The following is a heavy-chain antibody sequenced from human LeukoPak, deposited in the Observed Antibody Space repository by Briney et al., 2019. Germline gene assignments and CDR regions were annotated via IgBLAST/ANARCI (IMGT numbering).Heavy chain of an antibody. J-gene: IGHJ3*02. Sequence: GASVTVSCKASGGTLNYYGITWVRQAPGQGLEWMGRIIPMLGIRNYAQRFQGRVTITADKSTSTAYMEVSSLRSEDTAVYYCARETRTYYYDRSGYYRSDALDIWGQGTMVTVSS. V-gene: IGHV1-69*04. CDR3: ARETRTYYYDRSGYYRSDALDI. CDR1: GGTLNYYG. D-gene: IGHD3-22*01. CDR2: IIPMLGIR.